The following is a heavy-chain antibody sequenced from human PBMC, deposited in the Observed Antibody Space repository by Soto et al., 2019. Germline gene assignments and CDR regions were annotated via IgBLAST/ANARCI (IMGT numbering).Heavy chain of an antibody. CDR3: ARRDYGADV. J-gene: IGHJ4*02. Sequence: QVQLHQWGAGLLKPSETLSLTCAVDGGSFSGYYWGWIRQPPGGGLEGIGEINHSGSTNYNPSLKRRLTISVDTSKNQFSVKLSSVTAADTAVYYCARRDYGADVWGQGTLVTVSS. V-gene: IGHV4-34*01. D-gene: IGHD4-17*01. CDR1: GGSFSGYY. CDR2: INHSGST.